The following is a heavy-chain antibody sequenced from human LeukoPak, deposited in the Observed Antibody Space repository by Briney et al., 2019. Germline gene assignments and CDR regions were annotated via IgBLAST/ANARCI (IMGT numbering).Heavy chain of an antibody. V-gene: IGHV1-18*04. CDR2: ISAYNGNT. Sequence: GASVKVSCKASGYTFTCYGISWVRQAPGQGLEWMGWISAYNGNTNYAQKLQGRVTMTTDTSTSTAYMELRSLRSDDTAVYYCVRGLASGYGSGSYSDYWGQGTLVTVSS. CDR1: GYTFTCYG. J-gene: IGHJ4*02. D-gene: IGHD3-10*01. CDR3: VRGLASGYGSGSYSDY.